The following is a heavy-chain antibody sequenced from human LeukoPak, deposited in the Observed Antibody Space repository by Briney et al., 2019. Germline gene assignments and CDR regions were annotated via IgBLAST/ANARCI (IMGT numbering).Heavy chain of an antibody. CDR3: ARDYQGRGYSGYGLKDY. D-gene: IGHD5-12*01. CDR2: IKSKTDGGTT. Sequence: PGGSLRLSCAASGFTFSNAWMSCVRQAPGKGLEWVGRIKSKTDGGTTDYAAPVKGKFTISRDDSKNTLFLQMNSLKTEDTAVYYCARDYQGRGYSGYGLKDYWGQGTLVTVSS. J-gene: IGHJ4*02. CDR1: GFTFSNAW. V-gene: IGHV3-15*01.